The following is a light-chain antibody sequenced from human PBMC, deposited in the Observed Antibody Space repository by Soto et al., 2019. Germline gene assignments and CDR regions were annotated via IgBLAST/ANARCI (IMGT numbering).Light chain of an antibody. CDR2: GAS. V-gene: IGKV3-20*01. Sequence: IVLTDSPCTLSLSPGERATLSCMAIQSVSTSYLAWYHQKPGQAPRLLIYGASSRATGIPDRFSGSGSGTDFTLTISRLEPEDFAVYYCQQYGSSPWTFGQGTKVDIK. J-gene: IGKJ1*01. CDR1: QSVSTSY. CDR3: QQYGSSPWT.